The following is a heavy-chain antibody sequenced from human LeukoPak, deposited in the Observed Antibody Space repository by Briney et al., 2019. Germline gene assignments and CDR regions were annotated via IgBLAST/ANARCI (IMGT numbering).Heavy chain of an antibody. J-gene: IGHJ4*02. CDR1: AYTFSSHW. V-gene: IGHV5-51*01. CDR2: IFPGDSDI. D-gene: IGHD1-26*01. Sequence: GESLKISCKGSAYTFSSHWIGWVRQMPGKGLEWMGIIFPGDSDIAYSPSFQGRVTISADKSANIAYLEWSSLKASDTAIYYCARLSGRSNFDSWGQGTLVTVSS. CDR3: ARLSGRSNFDS.